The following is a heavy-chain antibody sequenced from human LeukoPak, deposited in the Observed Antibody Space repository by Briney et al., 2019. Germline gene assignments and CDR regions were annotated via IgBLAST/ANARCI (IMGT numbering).Heavy chain of an antibody. CDR3: ARIVDA. J-gene: IGHJ6*02. CDR2: ISSSGSTI. CDR1: GFTFSSYE. Sequence: GGSLRLSCAASGFTFSSYEMKWVRQAPGKGLEGGSYISSSGSTIYYEDSVKGRFTISTDNAKNSLYLQMNRLRAEDTAVYYCARIVDACGPGTPVTVSS. V-gene: IGHV3-48*03.